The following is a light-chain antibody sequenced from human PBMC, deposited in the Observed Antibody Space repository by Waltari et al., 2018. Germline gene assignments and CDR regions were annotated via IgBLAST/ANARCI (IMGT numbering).Light chain of an antibody. V-gene: IGKV3-20*01. CDR3: QQYGSSPPT. Sequence: EIVLTQSPGTLSLSPGERANLPCRASQSVSSSYLAWYQQKAGQAPRLLIYGASSRATGIPDRFSGSGSGTDFTLTISRLEPEDFVVYYCQQYGSSPPTFGQGTKLEIK. CDR2: GAS. J-gene: IGKJ2*01. CDR1: QSVSSSY.